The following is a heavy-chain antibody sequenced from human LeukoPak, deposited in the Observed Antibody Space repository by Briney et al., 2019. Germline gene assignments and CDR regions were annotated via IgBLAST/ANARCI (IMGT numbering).Heavy chain of an antibody. CDR3: AKMEAWTTVTGSGVDY. CDR2: ISGGGGST. V-gene: IGHV3-23*01. CDR1: GFTFSSYG. J-gene: IGHJ4*02. Sequence: GGSLRLSCAASGFTFSSYGMSWVRQAPGKGLEWVSSISGGGGSTYYADSVKGRFTISRGNSKNTLYLQMNSLRAEDTAVYYCAKMEAWTTVTGSGVDYWGQGTLVTVSS. D-gene: IGHD4-17*01.